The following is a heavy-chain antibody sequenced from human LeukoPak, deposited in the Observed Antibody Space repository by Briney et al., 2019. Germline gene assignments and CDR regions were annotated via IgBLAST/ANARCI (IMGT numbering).Heavy chain of an antibody. J-gene: IGHJ4*02. CDR3: ARDGIRPGTTDEDY. CDR1: GFTFSSYS. CDR2: ISSSSSYI. D-gene: IGHD1-7*01. Sequence: GGSLRLSCAASGFTFSSYSMNWVRQAPGKGLEWVSSISSSSSYIYYADSVKGRFTISRDNAKNSLYLQMNSLRAEDTAVYYCARDGIRPGTTDEDYWGQGTLVTVSS. V-gene: IGHV3-21*01.